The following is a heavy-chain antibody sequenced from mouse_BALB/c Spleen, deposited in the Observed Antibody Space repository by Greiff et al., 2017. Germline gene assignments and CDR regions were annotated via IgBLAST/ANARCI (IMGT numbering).Heavy chain of an antibody. J-gene: IGHJ1*01. CDR1: GISITTGNYR. CDR3: ARERDGYPHWYFDV. CDR2: IYYSGTI. D-gene: IGHD2-3*01. Sequence: EVKLVESGPGLVKPSQTVSLTCTVTGISITTGNYRWSWIRQFPGNKLEWIGYIYYSGTITYNPSLTSRTTITRDTSKNQFFLEMNSLTAEDTATYYCARERDGYPHWYFDVWGAGTTVTVSS. V-gene: IGHV3-5*02.